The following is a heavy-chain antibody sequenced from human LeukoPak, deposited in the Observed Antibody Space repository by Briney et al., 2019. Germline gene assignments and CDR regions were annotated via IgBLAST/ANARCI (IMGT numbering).Heavy chain of an antibody. V-gene: IGHV5-51*01. CDR1: GYSFTTYW. D-gene: IGHD3-3*01. Sequence: GGALQIPSKAAGYSFTTYWFGWLGQLPGKGRVGRGIIISYDSGTSYSPSFKGQVTISADTSINTSFLQWSTLKASDTAMYYCARPDCVFWCGYQKWYFDLWRGGTVDTVCS. CDR3: ARPDCVFWCGYQKWYFDL. CDR2: IISYDSGT. J-gene: IGHJ2*01.